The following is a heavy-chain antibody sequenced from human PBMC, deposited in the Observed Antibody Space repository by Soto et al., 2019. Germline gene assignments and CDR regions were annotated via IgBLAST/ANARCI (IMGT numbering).Heavy chain of an antibody. V-gene: IGHV4-34*02. CDR2: INHSGST. J-gene: IGHJ5*01. Sequence: QVQLRQWGAGLLKPSETLSLTCAVYGGSFSGHYWTWIRQPPGKGLEWIGEINHSGSTNYNPPLKSLVTMSVDTSKNQFSLKLSSVAAADTAVYYCARGISMTLVVQTDAPDKYYFDSWSQGTLVTVSS. CDR3: ARGISMTLVVQTDAPDKYYFDS. CDR1: GGSFSGHY. D-gene: IGHD3-22*01.